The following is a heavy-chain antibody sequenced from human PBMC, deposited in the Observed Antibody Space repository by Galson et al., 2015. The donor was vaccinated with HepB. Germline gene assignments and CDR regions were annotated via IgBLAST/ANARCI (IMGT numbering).Heavy chain of an antibody. CDR2: IIPVCGTA. Sequence: SVKVSCKASGYTFTGYYMHWVRQAPGQGLEWMGGIIPVCGTANYAQKFQGRVTITADESTSTAYMELSSLRSEDTAGYYCARATGPLGMAFEFDYWGQGTLVTVSS. CDR1: GYTFTGYY. V-gene: IGHV1-69*13. D-gene: IGHD7-27*01. CDR3: ARATGPLGMAFEFDY. J-gene: IGHJ4*02.